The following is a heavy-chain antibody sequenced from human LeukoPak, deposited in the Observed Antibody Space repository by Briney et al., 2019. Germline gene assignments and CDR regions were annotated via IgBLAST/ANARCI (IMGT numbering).Heavy chain of an antibody. CDR2: IYYSGST. CDR3: ASPGYSCGWYQAVYFDY. CDR1: GGSISSSSYY. Sequence: PSETLSLTCTVSGGSISSSSYYWGWIRQPPGKGLEWIGSIYYSGSTYYNPSLKSRVTISVDTSKNQFSLKLSSVTAADTAVYYCASPGYSCGWYQAVYFDYWGQGTLVTVSS. J-gene: IGHJ4*02. V-gene: IGHV4-39*01. D-gene: IGHD6-19*01.